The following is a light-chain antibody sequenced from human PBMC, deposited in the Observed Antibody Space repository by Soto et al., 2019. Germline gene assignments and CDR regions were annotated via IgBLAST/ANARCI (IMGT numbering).Light chain of an antibody. Sequence: DIPMTQSPSTLSASVGDGVTITCRASQNISVWLAWYQQRPGKAPKFLIYDASSLETGVPSRFSGSGSGTECTLTIRSLQPDDFATYYCQQYDSSSPTFGQGTKLEIK. CDR3: QQYDSSSPT. CDR1: QNISVW. J-gene: IGKJ2*01. CDR2: DAS. V-gene: IGKV1-5*01.